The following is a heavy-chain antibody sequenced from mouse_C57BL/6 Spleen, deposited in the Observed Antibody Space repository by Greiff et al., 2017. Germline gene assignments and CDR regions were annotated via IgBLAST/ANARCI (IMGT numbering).Heavy chain of an antibody. CDR1: GFNIKDYY. CDR3: TIYYDYDYYAMDY. J-gene: IGHJ4*01. Sequence: VQLQQSGAELVRPGASVKLSCTASGFNIKDYYMHWVKQRPEQGLEWIGRIDPEDGDTEYAPKFQGKATMTADTSSNTAYLQLSSLTSEDTAVYYCTIYYDYDYYAMDYWGQGTSVTVSS. D-gene: IGHD2-4*01. CDR2: IDPEDGDT. V-gene: IGHV14-1*01.